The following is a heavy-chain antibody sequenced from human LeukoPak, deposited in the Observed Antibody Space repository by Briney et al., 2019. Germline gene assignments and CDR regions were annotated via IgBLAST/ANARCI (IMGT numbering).Heavy chain of an antibody. CDR1: GYTFSNCY. CDR2: INPNTGGA. D-gene: IGHD2-15*01. Sequence: ASVKVSCKTSGYTFSNCYIHWLRQAPGQGLEWMGRINPNTGGANYAHKCQGRVTMTRDTSTSTAYMDLSRLTSDDTAIYYCAITYSNNAFDVWGQGTVVTVSS. CDR3: AITYSNNAFDV. V-gene: IGHV1-2*06. J-gene: IGHJ3*01.